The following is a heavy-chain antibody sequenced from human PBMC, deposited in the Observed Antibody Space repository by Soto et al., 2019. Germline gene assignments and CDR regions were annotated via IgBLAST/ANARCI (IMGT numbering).Heavy chain of an antibody. V-gene: IGHV5-51*01. D-gene: IGHD2-15*01. Sequence: HGESLKISCKGSGYSFTSYWIGWVRQMPGKGLEWMGIIYPGDSDTRYSPSFQGQVTISADKSISTAYLQWSSLKASDTAMYYCARRADIVVLVAANDAFDNWGQGTMVSGSS. J-gene: IGHJ3*02. CDR2: IYPGDSDT. CDR1: GYSFTSYW. CDR3: ARRADIVVLVAANDAFDN.